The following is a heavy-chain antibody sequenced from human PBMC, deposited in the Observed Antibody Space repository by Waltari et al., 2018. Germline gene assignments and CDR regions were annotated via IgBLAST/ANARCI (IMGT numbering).Heavy chain of an antibody. CDR3: ARVLRGRSRGDDAFDI. D-gene: IGHD3-16*01. Sequence: QVQLVQSGAEVKKPGASVKVSCKASGYTFTSYDINWVRQATGQGLESMGWMNHNSGNTGYAQKFQGRVTITRNTSISTAYMELSSLRSEDTAVYYCARVLRGRSRGDDAFDIWGQGTMVTVSS. CDR1: GYTFTSYD. J-gene: IGHJ3*02. V-gene: IGHV1-8*03. CDR2: MNHNSGNT.